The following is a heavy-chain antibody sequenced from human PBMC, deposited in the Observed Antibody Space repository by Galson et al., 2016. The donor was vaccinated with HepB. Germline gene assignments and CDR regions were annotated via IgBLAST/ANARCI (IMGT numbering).Heavy chain of an antibody. V-gene: IGHV5-10-1*01. CDR2: IDPNDSYA. CDR1: GYSFTSYW. Sequence: QSGAEVKKPGESLRISCKGSGYSFTSYWISWVRQMPGKGLAWVGRIDPNDSYASYSPSFQGHVTISADKSINTAYLQWSSLKASDTAMYSCARHYYDILTGYSTLRGLDVWGQGTTVTVSS. D-gene: IGHD3-9*01. J-gene: IGHJ6*02. CDR3: ARHYYDILTGYSTLRGLDV.